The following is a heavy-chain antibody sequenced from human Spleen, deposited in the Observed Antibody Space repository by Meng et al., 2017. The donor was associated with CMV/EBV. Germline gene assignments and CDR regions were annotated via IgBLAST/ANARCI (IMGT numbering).Heavy chain of an antibody. CDR1: GFNFEDYG. D-gene: IGHD6-13*01. CDR3: AKGLQGQQPRSYFDY. CDR2: INWNGATT. Sequence: GGSLRLSCAASGFNFEDYGISWVRQAPGKGLEWVSGINWNGATTGHADSVKGRFTISRDNAKNTLYLQMNSLRAEDTAVYYCAKGLQGQQPRSYFDYWGQGTLVTVSS. J-gene: IGHJ4*02. V-gene: IGHV3-20*04.